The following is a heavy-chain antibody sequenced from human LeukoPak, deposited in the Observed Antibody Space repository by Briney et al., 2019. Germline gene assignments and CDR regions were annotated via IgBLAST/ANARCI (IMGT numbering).Heavy chain of an antibody. CDR2: IYYSGST. Sequence: SETLSLTCTVSGGSISSSSYYWGWIRQPPGKGPEWIGSIYYSGSTYYNPSLKSRVTTSVDTSKNQFSLKLSSVTAADTAVYYCARVTLAGTPDYFDYWGQGTLVTVSS. D-gene: IGHD6-13*01. J-gene: IGHJ4*02. CDR3: ARVTLAGTPDYFDY. V-gene: IGHV4-39*01. CDR1: GGSISSSSYY.